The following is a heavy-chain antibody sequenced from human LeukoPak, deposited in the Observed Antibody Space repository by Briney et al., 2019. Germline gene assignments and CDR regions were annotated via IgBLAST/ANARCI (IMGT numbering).Heavy chain of an antibody. V-gene: IGHV3-9*01. Sequence: GGSLRLSCAASGFTFDNYAMNWVRQVPGKGLEWISLISWNRGTIGYADSVKGRFTISRDNANNLLYLQMNSLRAEDTALYYCARAYKDRSLAGKKEFFQHWGQGTLVTVSS. CDR1: GFTFDNYA. D-gene: IGHD6-19*01. CDR3: ARAYKDRSLAGKKEFFQH. CDR2: ISWNRGTI. J-gene: IGHJ1*01.